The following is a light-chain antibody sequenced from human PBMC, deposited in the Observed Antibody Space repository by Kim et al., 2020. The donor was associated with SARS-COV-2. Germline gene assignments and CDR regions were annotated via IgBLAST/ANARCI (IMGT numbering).Light chain of an antibody. CDR2: DAA. V-gene: IGKV1-5*01. CDR1: QGISRC. Sequence: VRDKVTFTCRAMQGISRCWVWYQQKPGRAPKHLIYDAASLESGVPSRFSGSVSGTEFTLTISSLQPDDFATYYCQQYSSSPFTFGQGTKLEI. J-gene: IGKJ2*01. CDR3: QQYSSSPFT.